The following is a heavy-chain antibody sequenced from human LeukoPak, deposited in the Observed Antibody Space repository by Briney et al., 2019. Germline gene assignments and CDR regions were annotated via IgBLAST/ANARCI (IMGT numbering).Heavy chain of an antibody. D-gene: IGHD3-10*01. CDR2: SASGGTT. Sequence: GGSLRLSCAASGFSLNNYAMNWARQATGKGLEWVSASASGGTTYNSDSVKGRFTISRDSAKNTLYLQINSLRAEDSAVYYCARDGKGRNRIGYYFDYWGQGTLVTVSS. J-gene: IGHJ4*02. CDR3: ARDGKGRNRIGYYFDY. CDR1: GFSLNNYA. V-gene: IGHV3-23*01.